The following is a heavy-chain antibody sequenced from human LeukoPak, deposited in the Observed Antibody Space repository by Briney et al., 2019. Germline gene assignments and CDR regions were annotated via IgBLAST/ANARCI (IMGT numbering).Heavy chain of an antibody. Sequence: SETLSLTCTVSGGSISSSSYYWGWTRQPPGKGLEWIGSIYYSGSTYYNPSLKSRVTISVDTSKNQFSLKLNSVTAADTAVYFCAREVHEWYSDRSGYQSSYYFDSWGLGTLVTVSS. J-gene: IGHJ4*02. CDR3: AREVHEWYSDRSGYQSSYYFDS. D-gene: IGHD3-22*01. V-gene: IGHV4-39*07. CDR1: GGSISSSSYY. CDR2: IYYSGST.